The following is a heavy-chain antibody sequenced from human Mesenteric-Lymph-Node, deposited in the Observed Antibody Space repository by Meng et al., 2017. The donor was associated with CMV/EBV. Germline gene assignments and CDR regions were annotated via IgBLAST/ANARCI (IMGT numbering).Heavy chain of an antibody. CDR3: ARDLRGGPSGMDV. J-gene: IGHJ6*02. CDR1: GFTFSSYA. CDR2: ISYDGSNK. Sequence: GESLKISCAASGFTFSSYAMHWVRQAPGKGLEWVAVISYDGSNKYYADSVKGRFTISRDNSKNTLYLQMNSLRAEDTAVYYCARDLRGGPSGMDVWGQGTTVTVSS. V-gene: IGHV3-30-3*01. D-gene: IGHD3-16*01.